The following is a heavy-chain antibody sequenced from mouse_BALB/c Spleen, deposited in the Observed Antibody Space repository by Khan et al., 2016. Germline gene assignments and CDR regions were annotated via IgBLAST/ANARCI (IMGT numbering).Heavy chain of an antibody. CDR1: GYSITSDYA. Sequence: EVQLQESGPGLMKPSQSLSLTCTVTGYSITSDYAWNWIRQFPGNKLEWMGYIIYSGSTTYTPSLKSRISITRDPSKNPFFLQLNSVTIEDTATYYCASDRPNYAMDYWGQGTSVTVSS. CDR3: ASDRPNYAMDY. D-gene: IGHD2-14*01. J-gene: IGHJ4*01. V-gene: IGHV3-2*02. CDR2: IIYSGST.